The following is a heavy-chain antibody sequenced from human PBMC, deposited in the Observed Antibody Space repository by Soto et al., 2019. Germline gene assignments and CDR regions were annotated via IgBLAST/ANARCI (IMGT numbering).Heavy chain of an antibody. V-gene: IGHV3-48*01. Sequence: GGSLRLSCAASGFTFSSYSMNWVRQAPGKGLEWVSYISSSSSTIYYADSVKGRFTISRDNAKNSLYLQMNSLRAEDTAVYYCARHRQLGDYDYWGQGTLVTVSS. CDR3: ARHRQLGDYDY. CDR1: GFTFSSYS. J-gene: IGHJ4*02. CDR2: ISSSSSTI. D-gene: IGHD6-13*01.